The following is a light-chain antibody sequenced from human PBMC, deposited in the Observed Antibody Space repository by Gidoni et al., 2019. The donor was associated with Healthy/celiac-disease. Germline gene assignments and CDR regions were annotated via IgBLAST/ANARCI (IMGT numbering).Light chain of an antibody. Sequence: ETVLTQSRGTLSLSPGERATLSCRASQSVSSSYLAWYQQKPGQAPRLLIYGASSRATGIPDRFSGSGSGTDFTLTISRLEPEDFAVYYCQQYGSSGWTFGQGTKVEIK. CDR1: QSVSSSY. CDR3: QQYGSSGWT. V-gene: IGKV3-20*01. J-gene: IGKJ1*01. CDR2: GAS.